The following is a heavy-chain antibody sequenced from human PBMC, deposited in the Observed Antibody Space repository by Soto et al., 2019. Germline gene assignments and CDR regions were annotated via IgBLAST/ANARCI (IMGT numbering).Heavy chain of an antibody. CDR3: ARGLITRSSDY. D-gene: IGHD3-10*01. J-gene: IGHJ4*02. CDR2: IYSGGST. CDR1: GFTVINNY. V-gene: IGHV3-53*02. Sequence: EVQLVETGGGLIQIGGSLRLSCAASGFTVINNYMSWVRQAPGKGLEWVSVIYSGGSTYYADSVKGRFTISRDNSKNTLYLQMNSLRAEDTAVYYCARGLITRSSDYWGQGTLVTVSS.